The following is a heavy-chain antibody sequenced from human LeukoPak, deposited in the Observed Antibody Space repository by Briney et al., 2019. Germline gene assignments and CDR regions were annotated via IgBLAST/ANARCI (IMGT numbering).Heavy chain of an antibody. CDR1: GFTFSSYW. CDR2: IKQDGSEK. V-gene: IGHV3-7*03. CDR3: TTDKWTRPRTAMVLYYFDY. Sequence: PGGSLRLSCAASGFTFSSYWMHWVRQAPGKGLEWVANIKQDGSEKYYVDSVKGRFTISRDNAKNSLYLQMNSLKTEDTAVYYCTTDKWTRPRTAMVLYYFDYWGQGTLVTVSS. J-gene: IGHJ4*02. D-gene: IGHD5-18*01.